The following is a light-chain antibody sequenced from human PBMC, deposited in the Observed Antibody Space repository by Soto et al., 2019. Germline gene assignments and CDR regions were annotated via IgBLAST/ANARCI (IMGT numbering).Light chain of an antibody. CDR1: QTISSW. J-gene: IGKJ1*01. Sequence: DIQMTQSPSTLSGSVGDRVTITCRASQTISSWLAWYQQKPGKAPKLLIYKASTLKSGGPSRFSGSGSGTEFTLTISRLQPDDFATYYCQHYNSYSEAFGQGTKVEL. CDR2: KAS. CDR3: QHYNSYSEA. V-gene: IGKV1-5*03.